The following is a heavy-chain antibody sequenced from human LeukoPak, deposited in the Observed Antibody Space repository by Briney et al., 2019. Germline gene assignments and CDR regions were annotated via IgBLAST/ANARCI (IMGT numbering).Heavy chain of an antibody. CDR2: IYYSGST. J-gene: IGHJ4*02. V-gene: IGHV4-31*03. D-gene: IGHD3-22*01. CDR3: ARDRGYYDSSGYSWGFDY. Sequence: SQTLSLTCTVSGGSISSGSYYWSWIRQHPGKGLEWIGYIYYSGSTYYNPSLKSRVTISVDTSKNQFSLKLSSVTAADTAVYYCARDRGYYDSSGYSWGFDYWGQGTLVTVSS. CDR1: GGSISSGSYY.